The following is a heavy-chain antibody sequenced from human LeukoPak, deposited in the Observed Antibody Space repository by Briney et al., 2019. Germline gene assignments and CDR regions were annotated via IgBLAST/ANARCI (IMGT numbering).Heavy chain of an antibody. CDR3: ARRAGGYSHPYDY. V-gene: IGHV3-53*01. J-gene: IGHJ4*02. CDR2: IYSGGTT. CDR1: GYSISSGYY. Sequence: PSETLSLTCTVSGYSISSGYYWGWIRQPPGKGLEWVSLIYSGGTTYYADSVKGRFTISRDNSKNTLYLQMNSLRAEDTAVYYCARRAGGYSHPYDYWGQGILVTVSS. D-gene: IGHD4-23*01.